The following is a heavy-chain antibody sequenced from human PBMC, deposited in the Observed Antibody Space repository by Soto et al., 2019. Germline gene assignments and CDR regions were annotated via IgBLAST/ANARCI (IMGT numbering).Heavy chain of an antibody. CDR1: GYTFTGYY. D-gene: IGHD6-13*01. Sequence: GASVKVSCKASGYTFTGYYMHWVRQAPGQGLEWMGWINNYNGNTNYAQKFQGRVTMTTDTSTSTAYMELRSLRSDDTAVYYCARDRGSWYYFDYWGQGTLVTVSS. CDR3: ARDRGSWYYFDY. CDR2: INNYNGNT. V-gene: IGHV1-18*04. J-gene: IGHJ4*02.